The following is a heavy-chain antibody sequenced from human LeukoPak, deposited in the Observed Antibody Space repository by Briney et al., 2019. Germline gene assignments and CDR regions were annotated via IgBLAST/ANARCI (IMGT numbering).Heavy chain of an antibody. CDR1: GYTFTHYG. D-gene: IGHD1-26*01. CDR2: ISAYNGNT. CDR3: ARALRSGVGAAVDP. Sequence: ASVKVSCKTSGYTFTHYGISWVRQAPGQGLEWMAWISAYNGNTNYAQKFQGRVTMTTDTSTSTAYMELRSLRSDDTAVYYCARALRSGVGAAVDPWGQGTLVTVSS. J-gene: IGHJ5*02. V-gene: IGHV1-18*01.